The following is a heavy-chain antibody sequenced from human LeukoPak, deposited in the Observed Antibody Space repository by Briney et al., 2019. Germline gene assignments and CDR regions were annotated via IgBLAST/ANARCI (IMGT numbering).Heavy chain of an antibody. CDR2: MYYTGAT. CDR3: ARGRLSGSSHFDH. D-gene: IGHD6-13*01. J-gene: IGHJ4*02. CDR1: SGFISGHY. Sequence: SETLSLTCTVSSGFISGHYWNWIRQPPGKGLEWIAYMYYTGATHYSPSLESRVTVSVDPSQNQFSLSLSSVTAADTAVYFSARGRLSGSSHFDHWGQGTLVIVSS. V-gene: IGHV4-59*11.